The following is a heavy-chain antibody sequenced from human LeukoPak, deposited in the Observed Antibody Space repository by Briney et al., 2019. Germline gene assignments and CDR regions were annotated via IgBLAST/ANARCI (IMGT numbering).Heavy chain of an antibody. J-gene: IGHJ4*02. V-gene: IGHV3-23*01. D-gene: IGHD3-9*01. CDR2: ISGSGGST. CDR1: GFTFSSYA. CDR3: AKTWRPGLDFDWLSYFDY. Sequence: GGSLRLSCAASGFTFSSYAMSWVRQAPGKGLEWVSAISGSGGSTYYADSVKGRFTISRDNSKNTLYLQMNGLRAEDTAVYYCAKTWRPGLDFDWLSYFDYWGQGTLVTVSS.